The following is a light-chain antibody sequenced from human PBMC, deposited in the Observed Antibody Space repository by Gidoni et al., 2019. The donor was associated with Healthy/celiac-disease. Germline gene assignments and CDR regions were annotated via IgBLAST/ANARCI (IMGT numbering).Light chain of an antibody. CDR2: SAY. CDR1: QRVSSSY. V-gene: IGKV3-20*01. J-gene: IGKJ2*01. CDR3: QQYGSSPPYT. Sequence: IVLTQSPGTLSLSPVERATLSCRASQRVSSSYLVWYQQKPDQAPRRLIYSAYSRATGLPDRFRGSGYGTDFTLTISRLGTEDFAVYYCQQYGSSPPYTFGQGTKLEIK.